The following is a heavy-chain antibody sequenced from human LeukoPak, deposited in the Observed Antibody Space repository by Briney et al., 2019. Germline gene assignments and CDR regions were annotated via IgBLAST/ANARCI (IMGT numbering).Heavy chain of an antibody. D-gene: IGHD6-6*01. Sequence: GGSLRLSCAASGFTFSSYAMHWVRQAPGKGLEWGAVISYDGSNKYYADSVKGRFTISRDNSKNTLYLQMNSLRAEDTAVYYCAREFSIAARPDWFDPWGQGTLVTVSS. V-gene: IGHV3-30*01. CDR2: ISYDGSNK. CDR3: AREFSIAARPDWFDP. CDR1: GFTFSSYA. J-gene: IGHJ5*02.